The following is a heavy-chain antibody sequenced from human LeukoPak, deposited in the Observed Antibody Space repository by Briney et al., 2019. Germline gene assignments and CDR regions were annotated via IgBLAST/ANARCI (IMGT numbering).Heavy chain of an antibody. Sequence: ASVKVSCKASGYTFTGYYMHWVRQAPGQGLEWMGWISAYNGNTNYAQKLQGRVTMTTDTSTSTAYMELRSLRSDDTAVYYCARVEPAAIPWFDPWGQGTLVTVSS. CDR2: ISAYNGNT. D-gene: IGHD2-2*01. CDR3: ARVEPAAIPWFDP. V-gene: IGHV1-18*04. CDR1: GYTFTGYY. J-gene: IGHJ5*02.